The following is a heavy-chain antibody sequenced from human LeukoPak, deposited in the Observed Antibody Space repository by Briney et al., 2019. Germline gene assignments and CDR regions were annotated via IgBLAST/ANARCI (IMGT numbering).Heavy chain of an antibody. D-gene: IGHD3-3*01. CDR1: GYTFTSYG. V-gene: IGHV1-18*01. Sequence: ASVKVSCKASGYTFTSYGISWVRQAPGHGLEWMGWISAYNGNTNYAQKFQGRVTMTRDTSISTAYMELSRLRSDDTAVYYCARYDFWSGSYYFDYWGQGTLVTVSS. CDR3: ARYDFWSGSYYFDY. CDR2: ISAYNGNT. J-gene: IGHJ4*02.